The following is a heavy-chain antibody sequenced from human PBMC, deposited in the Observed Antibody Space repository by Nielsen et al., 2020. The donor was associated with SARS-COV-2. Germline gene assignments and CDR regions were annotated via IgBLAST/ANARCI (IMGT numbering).Heavy chain of an antibody. Sequence: SEILSLTCTVSGGSISSGGYYWSWIRQHPGKGLEWIGYIYYSGSTYYNPSLKSRVTISVDTSKNQFSLKLSSVTAADTAVYYCAREGVTTSFDYWGQGTLVTVSS. CDR3: AREGVTTSFDY. CDR2: IYYSGST. D-gene: IGHD4-11*01. J-gene: IGHJ4*02. V-gene: IGHV4-31*03. CDR1: GGSISSGGYY.